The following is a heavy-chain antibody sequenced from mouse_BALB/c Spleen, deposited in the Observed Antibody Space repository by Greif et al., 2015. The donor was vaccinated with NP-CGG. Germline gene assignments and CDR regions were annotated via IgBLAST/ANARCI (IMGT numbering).Heavy chain of an antibody. CDR2: INPSNGRT. CDR3: ARRGSSPYYAMDY. J-gene: IGHJ4*01. Sequence: QVQLQQPGAELVKPGASVKLSCKASGYTFTSYWMHWVKQRPGQGLEWIGEINPSNGRTNYNEKFKSKATLTVDKSSSTAYMQLSSLTSEDSAVYYCARRGSSPYYAMDYWGQGTSVTVSS. V-gene: IGHV1S81*02. CDR1: GYTFTSYW. D-gene: IGHD1-1*01.